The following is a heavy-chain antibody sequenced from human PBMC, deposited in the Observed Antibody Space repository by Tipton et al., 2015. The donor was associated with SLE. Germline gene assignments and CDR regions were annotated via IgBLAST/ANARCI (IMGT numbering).Heavy chain of an antibody. J-gene: IGHJ3*02. Sequence: TLSLTCTVSGGSVSSNNYYWGWIRQPPGKGLEWIGDVYYSGSSFYNPSLKSRVTISVDTSKNQFSLRLSSVTAADTAMYFCVRELDTFDIWGQGTMVTVSS. CDR1: GGSVSSNNYY. CDR2: VYYSGSS. CDR3: VRELDTFDI. V-gene: IGHV4-39*07.